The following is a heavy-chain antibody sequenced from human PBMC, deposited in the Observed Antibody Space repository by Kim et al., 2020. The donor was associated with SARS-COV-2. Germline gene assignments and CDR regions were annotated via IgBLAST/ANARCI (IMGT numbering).Heavy chain of an antibody. Sequence: SETLSLTCTVSGGSISSSSYYWGWIRQPPGKGLEWIGSIYYSGSTYYNPSLKSRVTISVDTSKNQFSLKLSSVTAADTAVYYCARAPRVYGGWVIFYFDYWGQGTLVTVSS. J-gene: IGHJ4*02. CDR3: ARAPRVYGGWVIFYFDY. CDR1: GGSISSSSYY. D-gene: IGHD3-22*01. CDR2: IYYSGST. V-gene: IGHV4-39*07.